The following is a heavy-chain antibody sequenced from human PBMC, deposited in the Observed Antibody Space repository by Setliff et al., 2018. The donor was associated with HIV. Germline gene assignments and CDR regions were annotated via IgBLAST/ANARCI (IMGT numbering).Heavy chain of an antibody. Sequence: GGSLRLSCVASGFSINDHDMNWVRQAPGKGLEWVSHISASGQTLYYADSVRGRITVSRDNAQNSVYLQMTSLRAEDTAVYFCARDNLYYNTWNASPVYGLDVWGQGTTVTVSS. CDR1: GFSINDHD. CDR3: ARDNLYYNTWNASPVYGLDV. CDR2: ISASGQTL. J-gene: IGHJ6*02. V-gene: IGHV3-11*04. D-gene: IGHD3-3*01.